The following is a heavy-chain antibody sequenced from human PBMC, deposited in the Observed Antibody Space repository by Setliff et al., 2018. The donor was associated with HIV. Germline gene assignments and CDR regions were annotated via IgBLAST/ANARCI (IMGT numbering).Heavy chain of an antibody. V-gene: IGHV1-18*01. CDR2: ISGFNGNT. CDR1: GYFFNHYG. CDR3: TRSVLQFFGVVVDFDF. Sequence: GASVKVSCKASGYFFNHYGIAWVRQAPGQGLEWMGWISGFNGNTNYAQILQDRVTVTTDTSTSTAYMELRSLRSDDTAVYYCTRSVLQFFGVVVDFDFWGQGTLVTVSS. J-gene: IGHJ4*02. D-gene: IGHD3-3*01.